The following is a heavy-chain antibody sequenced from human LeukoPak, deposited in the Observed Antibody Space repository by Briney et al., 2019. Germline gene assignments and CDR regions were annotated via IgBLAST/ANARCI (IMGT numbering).Heavy chain of an antibody. V-gene: IGHV3-21*01. Sequence: GGSLRLSCAASGFTFSSYSMNWVRQAPGKGLEWVSSISSSSRYIYYTDSVKGRFTISRDNAKNSLYLQMNSLRAEDTAVYYCARDLSVGSKPDLGFDYWGQGTLVTVSS. CDR1: GFTFSSYS. CDR2: ISSSSRYI. J-gene: IGHJ4*02. D-gene: IGHD1-26*01. CDR3: ARDLSVGSKPDLGFDY.